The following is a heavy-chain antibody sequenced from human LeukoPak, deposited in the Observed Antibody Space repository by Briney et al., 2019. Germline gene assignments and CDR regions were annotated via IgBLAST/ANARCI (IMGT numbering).Heavy chain of an antibody. D-gene: IGHD5-12*01. J-gene: IGHJ4*02. CDR3: ARLSGGDIVVFDY. Sequence: GSSVKVSCKASGGTFSSYAISWVRQAPGQGLEWKGRIIPILGIANYAQKFQGRVMITADKSTSTAYMELSSLRSEDTAVYYCARLSGGDIVVFDYWGQGTLVTVSS. V-gene: IGHV1-69*04. CDR2: IIPILGIA. CDR1: GGTFSSYA.